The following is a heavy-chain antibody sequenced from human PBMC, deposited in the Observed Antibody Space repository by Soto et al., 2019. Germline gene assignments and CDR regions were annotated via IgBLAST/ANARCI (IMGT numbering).Heavy chain of an antibody. J-gene: IGHJ4*02. D-gene: IGHD3-22*01. CDR1: GYTFTSYG. V-gene: IGHV1-18*01. CDR3: ARGGRVRYYDRPHGDY. Sequence: QVQLVQSGAEVKKPGASVKVSCKASGYTFTSYGISWVRQAPGQGLEWMGWISAYNGNTNYAQKLQGRVTMTTDTXTXXAYMELRSLRSDDTAVYYCARGGRVRYYDRPHGDYWGQGALVTVSS. CDR2: ISAYNGNT.